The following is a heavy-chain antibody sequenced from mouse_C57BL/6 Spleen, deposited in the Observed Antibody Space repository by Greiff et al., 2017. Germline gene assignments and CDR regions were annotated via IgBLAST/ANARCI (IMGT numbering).Heavy chain of an antibody. CDR1: GYTFTSYW. D-gene: IGHD1-1*01. CDR2: INPSSGYI. J-gene: IGHJ2*01. Sequence: VQLQQSGAELAKPGASVKLSCKASGYTFTSYWMHWVKQRPGQGLEWIGYINPSSGYIKYNQKFKDKATLTADKSSSTAYMQLSSLTYEDSAVYYCARLYGSSSYYFDYWGPGPTRTVSS. CDR3: ARLYGSSSYYFDY. V-gene: IGHV1-7*01.